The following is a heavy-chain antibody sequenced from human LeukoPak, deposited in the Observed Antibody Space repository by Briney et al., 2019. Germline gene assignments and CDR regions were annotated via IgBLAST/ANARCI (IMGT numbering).Heavy chain of an antibody. CDR2: INHSGSN. Sequence: PSGTLSLTCAVYGGSFSGYYWSWIRQPPGKGLEWIGEINHSGSNNYNPSLKSRVTISVDTSKNQFSLRLSSVTAADTAVYYCARGGYSCGFKAFDIWGQGTKVTVSS. J-gene: IGHJ3*02. CDR1: GGSFSGYY. V-gene: IGHV4-34*01. CDR3: ARGGYSCGFKAFDI. D-gene: IGHD5-18*01.